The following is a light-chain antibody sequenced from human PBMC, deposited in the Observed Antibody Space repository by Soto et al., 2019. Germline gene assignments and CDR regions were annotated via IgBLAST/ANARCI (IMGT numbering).Light chain of an antibody. J-gene: IGKJ4*01. V-gene: IGKV3-11*01. Sequence: EIVLTQSPATLSLSPGERATLSCRASQSLSSDLAWYQQKPGQAPRLLIYDASTRATGIPARFSGSGSGTDFTLTISSLEPEDFAVYYCQQRTDWLTFGGGTKVEI. CDR1: QSLSSD. CDR3: QQRTDWLT. CDR2: DAS.